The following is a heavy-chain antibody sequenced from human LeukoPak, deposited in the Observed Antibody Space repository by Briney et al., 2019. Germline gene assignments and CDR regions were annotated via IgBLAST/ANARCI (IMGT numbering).Heavy chain of an antibody. Sequence: PSETLSLTCTVSGGSISSDYWSWIRQPPGKGLEWIGWISYSGSTTYNPSLKTRVTISLDTSKNQFSLKLSSVTAADTAVYYCARQASCSGTNCYPFDYWGQGTPVTVSS. D-gene: IGHD2-2*01. J-gene: IGHJ4*02. CDR2: ISYSGST. V-gene: IGHV4-59*08. CDR3: ARQASCSGTNCYPFDY. CDR1: GGSISSDY.